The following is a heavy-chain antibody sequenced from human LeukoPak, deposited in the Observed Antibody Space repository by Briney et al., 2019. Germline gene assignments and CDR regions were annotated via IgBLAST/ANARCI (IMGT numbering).Heavy chain of an antibody. CDR2: IRYDGSNK. J-gene: IGHJ5*02. CDR1: GFTFSSYG. Sequence: PGGSLRLSCAASGFTFSSYGMHWVRQAPGKGLEGVAFIRYDGSNKYYADSVKGRFTISRDNSKNTLYLQMNSLRAEDTAVYYCARGPPQYCSGGSCYPNWFDPWGQGTPVTVSS. D-gene: IGHD2-15*01. CDR3: ARGPPQYCSGGSCYPNWFDP. V-gene: IGHV3-30*02.